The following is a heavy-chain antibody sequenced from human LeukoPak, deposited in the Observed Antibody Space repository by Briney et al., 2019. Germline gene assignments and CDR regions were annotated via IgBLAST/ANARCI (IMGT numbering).Heavy chain of an antibody. CDR3: ARVRYFDWLGPFDY. V-gene: IGHV3-48*03. Sequence: QSGGSLRLSCAASGFTFSNYEMNWVRQAPGKGLEWVSYISDSGTTIYYGDSVKGRFTISRDNAKKSLYLQMNSPRAEDTAVYYCARVRYFDWLGPFDYWGQGTLVTVSS. D-gene: IGHD3-9*01. CDR1: GFTFSNYE. CDR2: ISDSGTTI. J-gene: IGHJ4*02.